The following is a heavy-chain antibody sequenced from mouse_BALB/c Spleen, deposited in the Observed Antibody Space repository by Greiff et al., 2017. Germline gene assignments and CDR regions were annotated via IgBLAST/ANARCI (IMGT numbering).Heavy chain of an antibody. D-gene: IGHD2-4*01. Sequence: QVQLQQSGAELMKPGASVKISCKATGYTFSRYWIEWVKQRPGHGLEWIGEILPGSGSTNYNEKFKGKATFTADTSSKTAYMQLSSLTSEDSAVYYCARPTTMITTWFAYWGQGTLVTVSA. CDR1: GYTFSRYW. V-gene: IGHV1-9*01. CDR3: ARPTTMITTWFAY. J-gene: IGHJ3*01. CDR2: ILPGSGST.